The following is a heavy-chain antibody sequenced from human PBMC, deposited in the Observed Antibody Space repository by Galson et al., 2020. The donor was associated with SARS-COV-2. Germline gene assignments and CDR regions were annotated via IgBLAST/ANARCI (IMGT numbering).Heavy chain of an antibody. CDR1: AFTFSSYA. J-gene: IGHJ4*02. V-gene: IGHV3-30*04. CDR2: IAYDGINK. D-gene: IGHD3-16*02. Sequence: GVSLKISCTASAFTFSSYAMHWVRQAPGRGLEWVALIAYDGINKFYADSVKGRFTISRDNLKNTLFLQMNSLRAEDTAIYYCARDHNRAVDYWGQGTLVTVSS. CDR3: ARDHNRAVDY.